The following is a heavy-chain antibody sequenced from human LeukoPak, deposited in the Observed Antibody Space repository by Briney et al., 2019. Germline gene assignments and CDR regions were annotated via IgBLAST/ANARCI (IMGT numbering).Heavy chain of an antibody. V-gene: IGHV3-48*04. CDR3: ARAYSSGWYKGFVY. CDR1: GFTFSSYS. CDR2: ISSSSSTI. J-gene: IGHJ4*02. Sequence: PGGSLRLSCAASGFTFSSYSMNWVRQAPGKGLEWVSYISSSSSTIYYADSVKGRFTISRDNAKNSLYLQMNSLRAEDTAVYYCARAYSSGWYKGFVYWGQGTLVTVSS. D-gene: IGHD6-19*01.